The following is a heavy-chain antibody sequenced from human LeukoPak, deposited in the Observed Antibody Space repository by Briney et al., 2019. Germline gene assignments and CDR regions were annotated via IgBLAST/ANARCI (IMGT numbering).Heavy chain of an antibody. CDR3: CRGYATLPY. J-gene: IGHJ4*02. D-gene: IGHD5-12*01. CDR2: IRPTDYGGTA. Sequence: GGSLRLSCSASGFTFADQPFTWVRRAPGKGLEWVAFIRPTDYGGTAEYATSVKGGFTVSRDDSKSMVYLQMDSLQSEDTAVYYCCRGYATLPYWGQGTLVTVSS. V-gene: IGHV3-49*04. CDR1: GFTFADQP.